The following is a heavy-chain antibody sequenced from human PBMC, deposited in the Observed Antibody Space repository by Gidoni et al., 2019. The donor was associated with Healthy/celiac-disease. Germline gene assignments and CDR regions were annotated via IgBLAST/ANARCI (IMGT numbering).Heavy chain of an antibody. CDR2: INHSGST. CDR3: ARGRTKAAAVGRRTYYFDY. J-gene: IGHJ4*02. V-gene: IGHV4-34*01. D-gene: IGHD6-13*01. CDR1: GGSFSGYY. Sequence: QVQLQQWGAGLLKPSETLSLTCAVYGGSFSGYYWSWIRQPPGKGLEWIGEINHSGSTNYHPSLKSRVTISVDTSKNQFSLKLSSVTAADTAVYYCARGRTKAAAVGRRTYYFDYWGQGTLVTVSS.